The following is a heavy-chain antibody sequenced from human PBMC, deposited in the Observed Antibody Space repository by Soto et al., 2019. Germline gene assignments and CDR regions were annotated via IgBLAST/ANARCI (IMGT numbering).Heavy chain of an antibody. CDR1: GGSISTGGYY. CDR2: FSYSGST. V-gene: IGHV4-31*03. CDR3: ARSVFP. J-gene: IGHJ5*02. Sequence: QVQLQESGPGLVKPSQTLSLTCTVSGGSISTGGYYWNWIRQHPGKGLEWIGYFSYSGSTYYNPSLKSRVTTSANTTKNQLSLKLSSVTAADTAVYYCARSVFPWGQGTLVTVSS.